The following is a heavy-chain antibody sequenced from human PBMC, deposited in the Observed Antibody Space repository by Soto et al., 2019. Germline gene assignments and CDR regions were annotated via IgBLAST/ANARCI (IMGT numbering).Heavy chain of an antibody. Sequence: QVQLQQWGAGLLKPSETLSLTCAVYGGSFSGYQWSWIRQTPGKGLEWIGEINDSGNINYNPSLKSRVTILLDTPKKQISLKLSSVTAADTAVYFCARGLILWFGELSRRGGYYYYVYVWGKGTTVTVSS. V-gene: IGHV4-34*01. CDR3: ARGLILWFGELSRRGGYYYYVYV. D-gene: IGHD3-10*01. CDR1: GGSFSGYQ. CDR2: INDSGNI. J-gene: IGHJ6*03.